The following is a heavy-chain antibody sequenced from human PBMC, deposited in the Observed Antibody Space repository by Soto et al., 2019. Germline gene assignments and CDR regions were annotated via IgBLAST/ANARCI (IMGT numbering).Heavy chain of an antibody. D-gene: IGHD2-2*01. Sequence: QVTLKESGPVLVKPTETLTLTCTVSGFSLSNARMGVSWIRQPPGKALEWLAHIFSNDEKSYSTSLKSRLTISKDTSKSQVVLTMTNMDPVDTATYYRARISGGYQLLKSYNWFDPWGQGTLVTVSS. CDR3: ARISGGYQLLKSYNWFDP. V-gene: IGHV2-26*01. J-gene: IGHJ5*02. CDR2: IFSNDEK. CDR1: GFSLSNARMG.